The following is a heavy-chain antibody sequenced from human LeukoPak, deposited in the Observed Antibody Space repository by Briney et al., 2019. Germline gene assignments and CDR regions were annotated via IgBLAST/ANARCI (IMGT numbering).Heavy chain of an antibody. CDR1: GVTISGYY. D-gene: IGHD6-13*01. V-gene: IGHV4-4*09. CDR2: IYSSGST. Sequence: PSETLSLTSSVSGVTISGYYWSCSPQPPGPTLEWFGYIYSSGSTNYAPYLPSRVTMSVVSSMNQFSLRLSSVTAADTAVYYCAKDLTFFASGYSSSRGYWGQGTLVTVSS. CDR3: AKDLTFFASGYSSSRGY. J-gene: IGHJ4*02.